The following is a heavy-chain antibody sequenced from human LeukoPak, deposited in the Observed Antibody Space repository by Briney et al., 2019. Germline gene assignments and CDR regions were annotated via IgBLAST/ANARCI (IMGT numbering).Heavy chain of an antibody. D-gene: IGHD4/OR15-4a*01. Sequence: SETLTLTCTVSGGSITSYSWSWIRLPAGKGLEWIGRINPSGSTDYNPSLKSRLTMSLDTSKKHFSLNLNSVTAADTAVYYCARQQLKTMASFDSWGQGTLVTVSS. CDR3: ARQQLKTMASFDS. J-gene: IGHJ4*02. V-gene: IGHV4-4*07. CDR1: GGSITSYS. CDR2: INPSGST.